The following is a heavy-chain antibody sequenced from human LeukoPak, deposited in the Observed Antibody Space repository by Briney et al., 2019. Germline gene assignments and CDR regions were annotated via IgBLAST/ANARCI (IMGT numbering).Heavy chain of an antibody. CDR3: ARDRGMGGYCTNGICFLFDY. CDR1: GFTFNSFA. CDR2: ISASGSTT. Sequence: GGSLRLSCAASGFTFNSFAMSWVRQAPGKGLECVSGISASGSTTYYTDSVKGRFTISRDNSKNTLYMQMNSLRAEDTAVYYCARDRGMGGYCTNGICFLFDYWGQGTLVTVSS. V-gene: IGHV3-23*01. D-gene: IGHD2-8*01. J-gene: IGHJ4*02.